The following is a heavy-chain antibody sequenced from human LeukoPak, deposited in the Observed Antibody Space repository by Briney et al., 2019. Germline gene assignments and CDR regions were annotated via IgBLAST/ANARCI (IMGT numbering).Heavy chain of an antibody. CDR1: GFTFSSYS. J-gene: IGHJ4*02. V-gene: IGHV3-21*04. D-gene: IGHD5-18*01. CDR2: ISSSGSTI. Sequence: PGGSLRLSCAASGFTFSSYSMNWVRQAPGKGLEWVSSISSSGSTIYYADSVKGRFTISRDNAKNSLYLQMNSLRAEDTAVYYCAWAGYSYGSTDYWGQGTLVTVSS. CDR3: AWAGYSYGSTDY.